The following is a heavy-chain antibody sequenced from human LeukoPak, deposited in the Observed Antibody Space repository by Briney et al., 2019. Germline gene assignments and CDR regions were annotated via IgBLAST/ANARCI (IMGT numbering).Heavy chain of an antibody. CDR3: ARIRGSGSSWPDYYFDY. CDR1: GFTFSSYW. J-gene: IGHJ4*02. Sequence: PGGSLRLSCAASGFTFSSYWMSWVRQAPGKGLEWVANIKQDGSEKYYVDSVKGRFTISRDNAKNSLYLQMNSLRAEDTAVYYCARIRGSGSSWPDYYFDYWGQGTLVTVSS. V-gene: IGHV3-7*01. CDR2: IKQDGSEK. D-gene: IGHD6-13*01.